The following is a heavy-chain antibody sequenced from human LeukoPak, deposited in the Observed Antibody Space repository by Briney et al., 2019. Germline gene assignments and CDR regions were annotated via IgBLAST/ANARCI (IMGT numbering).Heavy chain of an antibody. J-gene: IGHJ3*01. CDR3: ARAHVTGVDAFDV. CDR2: IKEDGSDK. D-gene: IGHD2-21*02. Sequence: QAGGSLRLSCVASGFTFSSYWMSWVRQAPGKGLEGVANIKEDGSDKYYVDSVKGRFTISRDNAKNSLYLQMNSLRAEDTAVYYCARAHVTGVDAFDVWGRGAMVTVSS. V-gene: IGHV3-7*01. CDR1: GFTFSSYW.